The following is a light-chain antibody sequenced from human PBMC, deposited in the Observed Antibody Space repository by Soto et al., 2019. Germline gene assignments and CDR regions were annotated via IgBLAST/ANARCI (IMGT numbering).Light chain of an antibody. V-gene: IGLV8-61*01. J-gene: IGLJ2*01. CDR2: TTS. CDR1: SGSVSTGYY. CDR3: ALYLGGGVSL. Sequence: QAVVTQEPSFSVSPGGTVTLTCGLNSGSVSTGYYPSWYQQTPGQAPRTLIYTTSTRSSGVPDRFSGSILGNKAALTITGAQAEDEAVYHCALYLGGGVSLFGGGTKLTVL.